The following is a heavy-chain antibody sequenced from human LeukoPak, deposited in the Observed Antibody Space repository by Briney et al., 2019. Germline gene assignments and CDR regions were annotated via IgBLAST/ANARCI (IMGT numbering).Heavy chain of an antibody. CDR3: ARGFQYYYGSGSYYP. CDR1: GFTFSSYS. CDR2: ISSSSSYI. Sequence: GGSLRLSCAASGFTFSSYSMNWVRQAPGKGLEWVSSISSSSSYIYYADSVKGRFTISRDNAKNSLYLQMNSLRAEDTAVYYRARGFQYYYGSGSYYPWGQGTLVTVSS. D-gene: IGHD3-10*01. V-gene: IGHV3-21*01. J-gene: IGHJ5*02.